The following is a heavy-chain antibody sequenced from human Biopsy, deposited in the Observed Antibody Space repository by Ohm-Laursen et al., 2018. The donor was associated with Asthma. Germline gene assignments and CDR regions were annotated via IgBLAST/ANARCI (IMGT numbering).Heavy chain of an antibody. CDR2: IHYSGST. CDR1: GVSIRSYY. Sequence: PSDTLFLTCTVSGVSIRSYYWTWIRQPPGKGLEWIGNIHYSGSTYSNPSLKSRVTISVDTSKKQISLRLSSVIAADTAVYYCAGFCSGGNCPDHWGQGTLVTVSS. V-gene: IGHV4-59*07. CDR3: AGFCSGGNCPDH. D-gene: IGHD2-15*01. J-gene: IGHJ4*02.